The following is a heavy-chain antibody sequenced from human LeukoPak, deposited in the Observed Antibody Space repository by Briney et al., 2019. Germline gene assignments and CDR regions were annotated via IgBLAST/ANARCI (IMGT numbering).Heavy chain of an antibody. J-gene: IGHJ4*02. Sequence: SETLSLTCTVSGGSISSHYWSWIRKPPGKGLEWIGYIHYSGGTKYNPSLKSRVTISVDTSKNQFSLKLSSVTAADTAVYYCGRHSGNYLIYFDYWGQGTLVTVSS. D-gene: IGHD3-22*01. CDR3: GRHSGNYLIYFDY. V-gene: IGHV4-59*08. CDR1: GGSISSHY. CDR2: IHYSGGT.